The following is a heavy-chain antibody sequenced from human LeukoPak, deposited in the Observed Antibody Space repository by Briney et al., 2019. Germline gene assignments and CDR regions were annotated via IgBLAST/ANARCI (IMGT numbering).Heavy chain of an antibody. D-gene: IGHD6-19*01. Sequence: GGSLRLSCSASEFTFTTYAMSWVRQAPGKGLEWVSGISGSGGSASYADSVKGRFSISRDNSKNTLYLQLSSLRAEDTALYYCAKERDGSGWHHWFDSWGQGTLVTVSS. CDR1: EFTFTTYA. CDR3: AKERDGSGWHHWFDS. J-gene: IGHJ5*01. CDR2: ISGSGGSA. V-gene: IGHV3-23*01.